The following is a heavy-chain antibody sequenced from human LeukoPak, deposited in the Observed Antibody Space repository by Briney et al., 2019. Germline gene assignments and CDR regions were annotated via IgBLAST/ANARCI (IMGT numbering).Heavy chain of an antibody. CDR2: ISWNSNTI. CDR3: AKDTGYSGGSVPRGYYFDY. D-gene: IGHD6-19*01. CDR1: GFTFDDYA. J-gene: IGHJ4*02. Sequence: TGGSLRLSCAASGFTFDDYAMHWVRQAPGKGLEWVSGISWNSNTIGYADSVKGRFTISRDNAKNSLYLQMNSLRAEDTALYYCAKDTGYSGGSVPRGYYFDYWGQGTLVTVSS. V-gene: IGHV3-9*01.